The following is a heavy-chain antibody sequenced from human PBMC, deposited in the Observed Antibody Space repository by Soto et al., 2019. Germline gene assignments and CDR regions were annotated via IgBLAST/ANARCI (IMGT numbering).Heavy chain of an antibody. CDR3: ARDLDCGGDCSTSYYYYYYGMDV. J-gene: IGHJ6*02. CDR2: IIPILGIA. CDR1: GYTFTSYY. Sequence: RASVKVSCKASGYTFTSYYMHWVRQAPGQGLEWMGRIIPILGIANYAQKFQGRVTITADKSTSTAYMELSSLRSEDTAVYYCARDLDCGGDCSTSYYYYYYGMDVWGQGTTVTVSS. D-gene: IGHD2-21*02. V-gene: IGHV1-69*04.